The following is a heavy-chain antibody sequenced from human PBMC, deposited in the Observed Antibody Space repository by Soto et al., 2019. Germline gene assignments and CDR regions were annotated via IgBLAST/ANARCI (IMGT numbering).Heavy chain of an antibody. D-gene: IGHD3-3*01. CDR2: INHSGST. CDR1: GGSFSGYY. Sequence: PSETLSLTCAVYGGSFSGYYWSWIRQPPGKGLERIGEINHSGSTNYNPSLKSRVTISVDTSKNQFSLKLSSVTAADTAVYYCARGSQLRFLEWLSGGKYYFDYWGQGTLVTVSS. J-gene: IGHJ4*02. V-gene: IGHV4-34*01. CDR3: ARGSQLRFLEWLSGGKYYFDY.